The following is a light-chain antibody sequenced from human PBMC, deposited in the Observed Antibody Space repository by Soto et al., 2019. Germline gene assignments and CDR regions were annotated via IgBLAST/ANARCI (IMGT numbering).Light chain of an antibody. V-gene: IGLV1-47*01. Sequence: QSVLTQPPSASGTPGQRVTIFCSGSSSNIGSNYVYWYQQFPGAAPKVLIYRNNQRPSGVPERVSGSKSGTSASLAISGLRSEDEADYYCAAWDDSLSGVVFGGGTKVT. CDR1: SSNIGSNY. CDR3: AAWDDSLSGVV. CDR2: RNN. J-gene: IGLJ2*01.